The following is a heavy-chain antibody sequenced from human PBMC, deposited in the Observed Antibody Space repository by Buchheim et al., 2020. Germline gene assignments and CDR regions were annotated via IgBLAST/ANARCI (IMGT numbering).Heavy chain of an antibody. CDR3: ARHISDYDYPLDY. J-gene: IGHJ4*02. V-gene: IGHV4-39*01. CDR1: GGSISSSSYY. Sequence: QLQLQESGPGLVKPSETLSLTCTVSGGSISSSSYYWGWIRQPPGKGLEWIGSIYYSGSTYYNPSLKSRVTISVDTSKNQFSLKLSSVTAADTAVYFCARHISDYDYPLDYWGQGTL. D-gene: IGHD5-12*01. CDR2: IYYSGST.